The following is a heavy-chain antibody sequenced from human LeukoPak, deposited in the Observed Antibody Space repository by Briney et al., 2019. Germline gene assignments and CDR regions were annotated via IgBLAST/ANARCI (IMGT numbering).Heavy chain of an antibody. D-gene: IGHD2-2*01. Sequence: ASVKVSCKASGYTFTSYDINWVRQATGQGLEWMGWMNPNSGNTGYAQKFQGRVTITRNTSIRTAYMELSSLRSEDTAVYYCARVPAAMGYYYYYYMDVWGKGTTVTVSS. CDR1: GYTFTSYD. CDR3: ARVPAAMGYYYYYYMDV. CDR2: MNPNSGNT. V-gene: IGHV1-8*03. J-gene: IGHJ6*03.